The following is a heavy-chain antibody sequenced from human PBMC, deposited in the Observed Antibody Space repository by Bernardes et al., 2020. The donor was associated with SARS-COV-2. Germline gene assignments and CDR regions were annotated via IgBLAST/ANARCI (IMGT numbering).Heavy chain of an antibody. CDR1: GYTFTGYF. J-gene: IGHJ6*02. V-gene: IGHV1-2*02. D-gene: IGHD3-22*01. Sequence: ASVKVSCKASGYTFTGYFIHWVRQAPGQRLEWMGWINPNTGGTNYVQKFQGRVTMTRDTSITTAYLELSSLRSDDTAVYYCALPPTNYDRYAMDVWGQGTMVTVSS. CDR2: INPNTGGT. CDR3: ALPPTNYDRYAMDV.